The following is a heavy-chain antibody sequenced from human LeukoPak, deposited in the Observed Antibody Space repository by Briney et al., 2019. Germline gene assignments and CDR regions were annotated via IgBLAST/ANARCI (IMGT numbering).Heavy chain of an antibody. CDR3: ARPGSGYYDIFVY. V-gene: IGHV3-43*02. D-gene: IGHD3-3*01. CDR1: GFTFDDYA. Sequence: SGGTLRHSCAASGFTFDDYAMHCVRQAPGKGLEWVSLISGDGGGTYYADSVKGRFTISRDNSKNSLYLQMNSLRTEDTALYYCARPGSGYYDIFVYWGQGTLVTVSS. J-gene: IGHJ4*02. CDR2: ISGDGGGT.